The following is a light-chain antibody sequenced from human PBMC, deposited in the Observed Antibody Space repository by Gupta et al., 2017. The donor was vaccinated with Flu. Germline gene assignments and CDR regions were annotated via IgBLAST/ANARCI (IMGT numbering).Light chain of an antibody. CDR2: EVS. V-gene: IGLV2-14*01. Sequence: QSALTQPASVSGSPGQSITISCTGTSSDVGGYNYVSWYQQHPGKAPNLMIYEVSNRPSGVSNRFSGSKSGNTAFLTISGLQAEDEADYYCSSYTSSSTLNYVFGTGTKVTVL. J-gene: IGLJ1*01. CDR1: SSDVGGYNY. CDR3: SSYTSSSTLNYV.